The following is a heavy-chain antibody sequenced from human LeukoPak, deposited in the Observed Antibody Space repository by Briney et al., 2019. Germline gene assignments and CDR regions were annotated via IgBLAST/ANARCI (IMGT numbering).Heavy chain of an antibody. Sequence: AGGSLKLSCAASGFTFRNYGMHWVRQAPGRGLEWVAFMRYDGSNIFYTDTVKGQFTISRDNSQNTLYLQMNSLRPEDTAVYYCAKDSEDGHNWAPFDYWGQGTLVTVSS. CDR2: MRYDGSNI. J-gene: IGHJ4*02. CDR1: GFTFRNYG. CDR3: AKDSEDGHNWAPFDY. D-gene: IGHD5-24*01. V-gene: IGHV3-30*02.